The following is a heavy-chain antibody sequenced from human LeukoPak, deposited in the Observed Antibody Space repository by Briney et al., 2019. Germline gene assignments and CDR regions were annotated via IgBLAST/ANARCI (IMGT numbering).Heavy chain of an antibody. J-gene: IGHJ4*02. Sequence: ASVKVSCKASGYTFTSYDINWVRQATGQGLEWMGWMNPNSGNTGYAQKFQGRVTMTRNTSISTAYMELSSLRSEDTAVYYCARGQYYDYIWGSYRERGIFDYWGQGTLVTVSS. CDR1: GYTFTSYD. V-gene: IGHV1-8*01. D-gene: IGHD3-16*01. CDR3: ARGQYYDYIWGSYRERGIFDY. CDR2: MNPNSGNT.